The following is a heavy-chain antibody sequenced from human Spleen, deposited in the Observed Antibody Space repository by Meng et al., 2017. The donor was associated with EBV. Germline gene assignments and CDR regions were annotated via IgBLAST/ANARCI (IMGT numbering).Heavy chain of an antibody. V-gene: IGHV4-34*01. CDR3: ARGPYYE. CDR1: GGSFSSYY. CDR2: INQSGSI. D-gene: IGHD1-26*01. Sequence: QVQLQQWGAGLLKPSETLSLPCAVSGGSFSSYYWSWIRQPPGKGLEWIGEINQSGSIYYNPSLMGRVTISGDTSRNQVSLKLISVTAADTAVYYCARGPYYEWGQGTLVTVSS. J-gene: IGHJ4*02.